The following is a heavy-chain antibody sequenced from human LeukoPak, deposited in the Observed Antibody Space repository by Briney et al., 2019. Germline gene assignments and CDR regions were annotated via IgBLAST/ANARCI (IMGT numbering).Heavy chain of an antibody. CDR2: ISSSSLYI. Sequence: GGSLRLSCAASGFTFSSYSMNWVRQAPGKGLEGVSSISSSSLYIYYADSMKGRFTISRDNAKNSLYLQMNSLRAEDTAVYYCARALSDAPTLGYCSGVSCYTAYWGQGTLVTVSS. V-gene: IGHV3-21*01. D-gene: IGHD2-2*02. CDR3: ARALSDAPTLGYCSGVSCYTAY. CDR1: GFTFSSYS. J-gene: IGHJ4*02.